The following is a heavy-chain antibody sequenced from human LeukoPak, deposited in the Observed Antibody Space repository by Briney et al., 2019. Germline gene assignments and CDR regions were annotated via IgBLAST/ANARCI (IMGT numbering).Heavy chain of an antibody. CDR1: GFTVKDNF. V-gene: IGHV3-66*01. CDR3: TRDSANYHFAY. Sequence: PGGSLRLSCAASGFTVKDNFMSWVRQAPGKGLEWVSVLYSGGATYYADSVKGRFTISRDNSKNTVFLQMNDLRAEDTAFYYCTRDSANYHFAYWGQGALATVSS. CDR2: LYSGGAT. J-gene: IGHJ4*02. D-gene: IGHD4/OR15-4a*01.